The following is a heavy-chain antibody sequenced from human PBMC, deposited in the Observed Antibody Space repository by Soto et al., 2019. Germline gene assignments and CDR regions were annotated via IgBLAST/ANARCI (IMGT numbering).Heavy chain of an antibody. V-gene: IGHV3-11*01. D-gene: IGHD2-8*01. CDR1: GFTFSDHY. Sequence: GGSLRLSCAASGFTFSDHYMSWLRQAPGKGLEWVSYISSSGSTIYYADSVKGRFTISRDNAKNSLYLQMNSLRAENTAVYYCASPYAISFHYWGQGALVTVS. CDR2: ISSSGSTI. J-gene: IGHJ4*02. CDR3: ASPYAISFHY.